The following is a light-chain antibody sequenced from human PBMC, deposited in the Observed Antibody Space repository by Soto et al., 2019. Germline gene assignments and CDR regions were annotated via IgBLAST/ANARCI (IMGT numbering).Light chain of an antibody. J-gene: IGLJ2*01. V-gene: IGLV1-47*01. CDR2: RNN. Sequence: QSVLTQPPSASGTPGQRVTISCSGSSSNIGSNYVYSYQQLPGTAPKLLIYRNNQRPSGVPARFSGSKSGTSASLAISGLRSEDEADYYCAAWDDSLSGRVVFGGGTKLTVL. CDR1: SSNIGSNY. CDR3: AAWDDSLSGRVV.